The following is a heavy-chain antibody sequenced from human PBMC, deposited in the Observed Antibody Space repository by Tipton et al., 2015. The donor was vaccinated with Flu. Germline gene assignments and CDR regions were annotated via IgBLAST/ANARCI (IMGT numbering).Heavy chain of an antibody. Sequence: GAEVKKPGESLKISCKGSGYTFSSYWVAWVRHMPGKGLEWMGIIYPGDSNTNRYSPSFQGQVTISVDMSVDTAYLQWSSLKASDTAMYYCARRKGDGFNYYIFDYWGQGTLVTVSS. V-gene: IGHV5-51*03. D-gene: IGHD5-24*01. CDR2: IYPGDSNTN. CDR3: ARRKGDGFNYYIFDY. J-gene: IGHJ4*02. CDR1: GYTFSSYW.